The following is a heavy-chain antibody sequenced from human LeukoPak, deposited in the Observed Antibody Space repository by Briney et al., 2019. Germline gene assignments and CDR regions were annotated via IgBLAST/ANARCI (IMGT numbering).Heavy chain of an antibody. CDR2: IYYSGST. V-gene: IGHV4-59*01. CDR1: GGSISSYY. CDR3: ARGHNKEYFDY. D-gene: IGHD1-1*01. J-gene: IGHJ4*02. Sequence: SETLSLTCIVSGGSISSYYWSWIRQPPGKGLEWIGYIYYSGSTNYKPSLKSRVTISVDTSKNQFSLKLSSVTAADTAVYYCARGHNKEYFDYWGQGTLVTESS.